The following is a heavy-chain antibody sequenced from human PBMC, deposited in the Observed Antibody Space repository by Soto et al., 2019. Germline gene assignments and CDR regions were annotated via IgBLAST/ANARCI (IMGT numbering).Heavy chain of an antibody. CDR2: IKQDGSEE. CDR3: ARESAIYIALEGEY. D-gene: IGHD2-2*02. J-gene: IGHJ4*02. CDR1: GFTFRSYR. V-gene: IGHV3-7*01. Sequence: GGSLRLSCAASGFTFRSYRMSWVRQAPGKGLEWVANIKQDGSEEYYVDSVKGRLTISRDNAKNSRYLQMNRLRAEATAGYYCARESAIYIALEGEYCGQGGLGT.